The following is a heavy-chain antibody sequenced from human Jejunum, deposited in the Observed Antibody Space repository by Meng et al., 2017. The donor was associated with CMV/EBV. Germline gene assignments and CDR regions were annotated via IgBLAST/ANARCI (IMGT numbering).Heavy chain of an antibody. Sequence: VQLQQSSPSTVKPSQTLSLTSAISGDSFSSNSAAWNWIRQSPSRCLEWLGRTYYRSKWYNNYAVSVKSRITINPDTSKNQFSLQLQSVTPEDTAIYYCARIVGGSADYWGQGTLVTVSS. D-gene: IGHD1-26*01. CDR3: ARIVGGSADY. CDR1: GDSFSSNSAA. J-gene: IGHJ4*02. V-gene: IGHV6-1*01. CDR2: TYYRSKWYN.